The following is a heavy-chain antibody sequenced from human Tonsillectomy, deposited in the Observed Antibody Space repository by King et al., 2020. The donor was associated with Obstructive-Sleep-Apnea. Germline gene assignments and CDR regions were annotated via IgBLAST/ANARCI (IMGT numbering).Heavy chain of an antibody. J-gene: IGHJ6*02. CDR1: GGAISSSSYY. D-gene: IGHD3-10*01. Sequence: LQLQESGPGLVKPSETLSLTCTVSGGAISSSSYYWGWIRQPPGKGLEWIGSIYFSGSTYYNPALQCRDTISVYTSKNPFSLKLSSLTAADTAVYYCARDGWFGEEVDVWGQGTTVTVSS. CDR2: IYFSGST. V-gene: IGHV4-39*07. CDR3: ARDGWFGEEVDV.